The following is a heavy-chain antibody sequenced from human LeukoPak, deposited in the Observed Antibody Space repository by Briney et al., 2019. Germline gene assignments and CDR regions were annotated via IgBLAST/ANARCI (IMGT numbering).Heavy chain of an antibody. CDR2: INHSGST. CDR3: ARVERGGYCSSTSCYYDY. CDR1: GGSFSGYY. J-gene: IGHJ4*02. V-gene: IGHV4-34*01. Sequence: SETLSLTCAVYGGSFSGYYWSWIRQPPGKGLEWIGEINHSGSTNYNPSLKSRVTISVDTSKNQFSLKLSSVTAADTAVYYCARVERGGYCSSTSCYYDYWGQGTLVTVSS. D-gene: IGHD2-2*01.